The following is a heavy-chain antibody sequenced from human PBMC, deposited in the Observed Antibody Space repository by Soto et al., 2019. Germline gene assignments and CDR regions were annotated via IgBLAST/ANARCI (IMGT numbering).Heavy chain of an antibody. CDR3: TRGFRLRYFD. CDR1: GGSFSGYY. CDR2: INHSGST. V-gene: IGHV4-34*01. J-gene: IGHJ1*01. Sequence: QVQLQQWGAGLLKPSETLSLTCAGYGGSFSGYYWSWIRQSPGKGLEWIGEINHSGSTNYNPSLWSRVTISVDTSKNQFSLELNSVTGADTAVYYCTRGFRLRYFDWGQGTLVTVSS. D-gene: IGHD3-9*01.